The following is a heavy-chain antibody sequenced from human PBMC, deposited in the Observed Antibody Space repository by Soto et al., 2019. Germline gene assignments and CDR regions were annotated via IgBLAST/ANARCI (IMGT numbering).Heavy chain of an antibody. CDR1: GFTFSSYA. CDR2: ISSNGGST. CDR3: ARDRVEDSSSWYLNPNYFDY. J-gene: IGHJ4*02. D-gene: IGHD6-13*01. Sequence: GGSLRLSCAASGFTFSSYAMHWVRQAPGKGLEFVSAISSNGGSTYYANSVKGRFTISRDNSKNTLYLQMGSLRAEDMAVYYCARDRVEDSSSWYLNPNYFDYWGQGTLVTVSS. V-gene: IGHV3-64*01.